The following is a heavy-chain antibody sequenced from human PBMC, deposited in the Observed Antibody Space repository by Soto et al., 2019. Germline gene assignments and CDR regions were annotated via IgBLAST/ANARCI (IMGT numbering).Heavy chain of an antibody. CDR3: ARGPYSSSSYGMDV. V-gene: IGHV3-7*03. CDR1: GFIFSSYW. Sequence: EVQLVESGGGLVQPGGSLRLSCAASGFIFSSYWMSWVRQAPGKGLEWVANIKQDGSEIYYVDSVKGRFTISRDNAKNSLYLQMNSLRAEDTAVYYCARGPYSSSSYGMDVWGQGTTVTVSS. CDR2: IKQDGSEI. J-gene: IGHJ6*02. D-gene: IGHD6-6*01.